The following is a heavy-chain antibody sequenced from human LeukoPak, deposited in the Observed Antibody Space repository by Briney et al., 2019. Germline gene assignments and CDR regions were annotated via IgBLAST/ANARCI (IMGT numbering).Heavy chain of an antibody. V-gene: IGHV3-30*02. Sequence: GGSLRLSCETSGFTFSSYAMHWVRQAPGKGLEWVAFIRFDGSNKYYADSVKGRFTISRDNSKNTLYLQMNSLRAEDTAVYYCAKGSGYGTRSSFYWGQGTLVIVSS. CDR2: IRFDGSNK. CDR3: AKGSGYGTRSSFY. CDR1: GFTFSSYA. J-gene: IGHJ4*02. D-gene: IGHD5-12*01.